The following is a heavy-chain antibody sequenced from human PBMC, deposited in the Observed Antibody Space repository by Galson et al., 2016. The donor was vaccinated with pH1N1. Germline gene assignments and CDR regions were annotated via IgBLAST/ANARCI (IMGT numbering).Heavy chain of an antibody. CDR1: RGTFSSYA. CDR2: IIGIFGIP. Sequence: SVKVSCKASRGTFSSYAINWVRQAPGQGLEWMGGIIGIFGIPKYAQNFQGRVTITADESTRTAYMELSSLRSDDTAVYYCARGTGQYYYYYYMDVWGKGTTVIVSS. CDR3: ARGTGQYYYYYYMDV. V-gene: IGHV1-69*13. J-gene: IGHJ6*03. D-gene: IGHD3/OR15-3a*01.